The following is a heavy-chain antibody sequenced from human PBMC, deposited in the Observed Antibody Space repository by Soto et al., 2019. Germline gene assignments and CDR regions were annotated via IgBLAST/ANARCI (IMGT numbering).Heavy chain of an antibody. CDR1: GGSISRFS. CDR3: ARGSSRWDY. D-gene: IGHD6-13*01. V-gene: IGHV4-4*07. Sequence: SETLSLSCTVSGGSISRFSWSWIRQPAGKGLEWIGRIYSGGRNNYNPSLKSRVTMSVDTSKNQFSLRLSSVTAADTAMYYCARGSSRWDYWGQGTLVTVSS. J-gene: IGHJ4*02. CDR2: IYSGGRN.